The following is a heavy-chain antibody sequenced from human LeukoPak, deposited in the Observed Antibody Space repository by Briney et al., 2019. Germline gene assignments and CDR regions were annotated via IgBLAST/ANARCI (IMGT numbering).Heavy chain of an antibody. D-gene: IGHD6-19*01. V-gene: IGHV3-21*01. CDR2: ISSSSSYI. CDR3: ARDRAFREWLVSFYYYYGMDV. Sequence: PGGSLRLSCAASGFTFSSYSMNWVRQAPGKGLEWVSSISSSSSYIYYADSVKGRFTISRDNSKNTLYLQMNSLRAEDTAVYYCARDRAFREWLVSFYYYYGMDVWGQGTTVAVSS. CDR1: GFTFSSYS. J-gene: IGHJ6*02.